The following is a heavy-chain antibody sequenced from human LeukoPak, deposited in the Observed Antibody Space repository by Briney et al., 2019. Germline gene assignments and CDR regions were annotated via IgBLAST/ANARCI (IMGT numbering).Heavy chain of an antibody. CDR1: GYTFTNYD. D-gene: IGHD6-13*01. Sequence: PWASVKVSCKTSGYTFTNYDINWVRQATGQGLEWMGWMNPNSGNTGYAQKFQGRVTITRDTSISTAYMELSSLRSEDTAVYYCARNGQYSSSWYWGDAFDIWGQGTMVTVSS. J-gene: IGHJ3*02. V-gene: IGHV1-8*03. CDR2: MNPNSGNT. CDR3: ARNGQYSSSWYWGDAFDI.